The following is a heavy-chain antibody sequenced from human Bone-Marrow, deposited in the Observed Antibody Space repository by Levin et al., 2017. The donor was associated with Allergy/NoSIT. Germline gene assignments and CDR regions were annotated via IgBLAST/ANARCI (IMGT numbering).Heavy chain of an antibody. CDR3: TKERATGRGALNY. Sequence: LSLTCAASGFIFNNYAMAWVRQAPGKDLEWVSSISGSGDKTNYADSVQGRFIISRDNSNNTVSLQMNNLRVEDTALFYCTKERATGRGALNYWGQGILVTVSS. CDR2: ISGSGDKT. V-gene: IGHV3-23*01. J-gene: IGHJ4*02. D-gene: IGHD4/OR15-4a*01. CDR1: GFIFNNYA.